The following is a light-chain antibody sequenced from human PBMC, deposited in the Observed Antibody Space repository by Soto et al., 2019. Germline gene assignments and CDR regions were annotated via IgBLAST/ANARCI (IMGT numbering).Light chain of an antibody. J-gene: IGKJ3*01. V-gene: IGKV1-27*01. Sequence: DIQMTQSPSSLSASVGDRVTISCRASQGIRNYLAWYQQKPGKVPKFLIYAPSTLQSGVPSRFSGSGSGTDFTITISSLQPEDVAVYYCPKYNSAPFTFVPGTEVELK. CDR2: APS. CDR1: QGIRNY. CDR3: PKYNSAPFT.